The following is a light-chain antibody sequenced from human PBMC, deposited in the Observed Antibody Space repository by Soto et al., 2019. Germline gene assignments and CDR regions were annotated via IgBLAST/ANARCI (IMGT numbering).Light chain of an antibody. CDR2: EGS. J-gene: IGLJ1*01. CDR3: CSYAGSSTYV. V-gene: IGLV2-23*01. CDR1: SSDVGSYNL. Sequence: QSALTQHASVSGSPGQSITISCTGTSSDVGSYNLVSWYQQHPGKAPKLMIYEGSKRPSGVSNRFSGSKSGNTASLTISGLQAEDEADYYCCSYAGSSTYVFGTGNKVTVL.